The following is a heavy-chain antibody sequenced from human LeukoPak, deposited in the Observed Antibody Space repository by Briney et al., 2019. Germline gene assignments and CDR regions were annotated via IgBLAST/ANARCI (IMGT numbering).Heavy chain of an antibody. CDR3: AREGTTVTNDAFDI. J-gene: IGHJ3*02. CDR1: GGTFSSYA. D-gene: IGHD4-17*01. Sequence: SVKVSCKASGGTFSSYAISWVRQAPGQGLEWMGGIIPIFGTANYAQKLQGRVTMTTDTSTSTAYMELRSLRSDDTAVYYCAREGTTVTNDAFDIWGQGTMVTVSS. V-gene: IGHV1-69*05. CDR2: IIPIFGTA.